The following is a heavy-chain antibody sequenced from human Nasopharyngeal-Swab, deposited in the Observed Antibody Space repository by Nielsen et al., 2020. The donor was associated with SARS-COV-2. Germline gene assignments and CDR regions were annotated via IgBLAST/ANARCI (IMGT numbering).Heavy chain of an antibody. J-gene: IGHJ4*02. CDR3: ARGGSYSSSWYTTY. CDR2: INSDGSST. Sequence: GESLKISCAASGFTFSNAWMSWVRQAPGKGLVWVSRINSDGSSTSYADSVKGRFTISRDNAKNTLYLQMNSLRAEDTAVYYCARGGSYSSSWYTTYWGQGTLVTVSS. V-gene: IGHV3-74*01. CDR1: GFTFSNAW. D-gene: IGHD6-13*01.